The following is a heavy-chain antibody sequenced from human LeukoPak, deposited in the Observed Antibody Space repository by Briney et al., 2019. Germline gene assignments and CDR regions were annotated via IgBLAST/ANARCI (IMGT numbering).Heavy chain of an antibody. D-gene: IGHD1-7*01. V-gene: IGHV1-2*02. Sequence: AASVKVSCKAFGYTFTGYYMHWVRQAPGQGVEWMGWINPNSGGTNYAQKFQGSVTMTRDTSISTAYMELSRLRSDDTAVYYCARVWYNWNYGYFDYWGQGTLVTVSS. J-gene: IGHJ4*02. CDR1: GYTFTGYY. CDR2: INPNSGGT. CDR3: ARVWYNWNYGYFDY.